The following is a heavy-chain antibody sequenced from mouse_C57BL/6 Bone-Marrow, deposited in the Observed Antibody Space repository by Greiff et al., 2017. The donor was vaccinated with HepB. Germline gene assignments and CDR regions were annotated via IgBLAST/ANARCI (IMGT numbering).Heavy chain of an antibody. D-gene: IGHD2-5*01. J-gene: IGHJ3*01. V-gene: IGHV5-17*01. CDR2: ISSGSSTI. CDR3: ALHSNYGSWFAY. CDR1: GFTFSDYG. Sequence: EVNVVESGGGLVKPGGSLKLSCAASGFTFSDYGMHWVRQAPEKGLEWVAYISSGSSTIYYADTVKGRFTISRDNAKNTLFLQMTSLRSEDTAMYYCALHSNYGSWFAYWGQGTLVTVSA.